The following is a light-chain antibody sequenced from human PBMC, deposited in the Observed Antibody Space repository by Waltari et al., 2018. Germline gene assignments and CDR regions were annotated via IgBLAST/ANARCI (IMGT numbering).Light chain of an antibody. CDR2: DAS. Sequence: EIVLTQSPATLSLSPGERATLPCRASQSGNSQLAWYQHKPGQAPRLLIYDASIRVTGISARFSGSGSGTDFTLTISSLEPEDFAVYYCQQRSKWPWSFGQGTKVEIK. V-gene: IGKV3-11*01. J-gene: IGKJ1*01. CDR1: QSGNSQ. CDR3: QQRSKWPWS.